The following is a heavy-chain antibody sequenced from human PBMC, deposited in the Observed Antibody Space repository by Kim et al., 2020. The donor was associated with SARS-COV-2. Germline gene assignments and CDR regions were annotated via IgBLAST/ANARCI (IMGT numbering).Heavy chain of an antibody. CDR2: IIHSGGT. CDR1: GGSIRGSDW. D-gene: IGHD1-7*01. Sequence: SETLSLTCDVSGGSIRGSDWWSWVRQPPGKGLEWIGEIIHSGGTNYNPSLKSRVTILVDMSKNQFSLELTSVTAADTAVYYCARAPGTTVLFDSWGQGTLVTVSS. V-gene: IGHV4-4*02. J-gene: IGHJ4*02. CDR3: ARAPGTTVLFDS.